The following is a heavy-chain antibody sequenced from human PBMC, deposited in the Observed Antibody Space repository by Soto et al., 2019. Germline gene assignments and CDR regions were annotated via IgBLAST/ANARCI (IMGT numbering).Heavy chain of an antibody. J-gene: IGHJ6*04. CDR1: GFTVISKY. Sequence: PGGSLRLSCAASGFTVISKYMSWGRQAPGKGLEWVSLIQSGGPTYYADSVKGRFTISRDTSENTLHLQMDSLRAEDTAVYYCARDDVLCDGGRCYGVPLDVWGKGITVTVSS. V-gene: IGHV3-66*01. CDR2: IQSGGPT. D-gene: IGHD2-15*01. CDR3: ARDDVLCDGGRCYGVPLDV.